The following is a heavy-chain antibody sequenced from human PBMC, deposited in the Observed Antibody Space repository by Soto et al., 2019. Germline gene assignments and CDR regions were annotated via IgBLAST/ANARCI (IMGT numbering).Heavy chain of an antibody. CDR1: GFTFSSYG. D-gene: IGHD1-26*01. CDR3: AKDERVGATRCYFDY. V-gene: IGHV3-30*18. Sequence: GGSLRLSCAASGFTFSSYGMHWVRQAPGKGLEWVAVISYDGSNKYYADSVKGRFTISRDNSKNTLYLQMNSLRAEDTAVYYCAKDERVGATRCYFDYWGQGTLVTVSS. J-gene: IGHJ4*02. CDR2: ISYDGSNK.